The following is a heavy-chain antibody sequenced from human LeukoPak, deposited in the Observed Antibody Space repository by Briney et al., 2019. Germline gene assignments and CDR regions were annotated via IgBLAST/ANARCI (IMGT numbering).Heavy chain of an antibody. CDR3: AKDWGYCSGGSCSALVDY. V-gene: IGHV3-23*01. CDR2: ISGSGGST. Sequence: GGSLRLSCAASGFTFSSYAMSWVRQAPGKGLEWVSAISGSGGSTYYADSVKGRFTISRDNSKNTLYLQMNSLRAEDTAVYYCAKDWGYCSGGSCSALVDYWGQGTLVTVSS. D-gene: IGHD2-15*01. CDR1: GFTFSSYA. J-gene: IGHJ4*02.